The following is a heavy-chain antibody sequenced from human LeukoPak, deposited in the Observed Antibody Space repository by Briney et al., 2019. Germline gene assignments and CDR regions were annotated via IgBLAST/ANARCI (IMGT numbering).Heavy chain of an antibody. J-gene: IGHJ1*01. D-gene: IGHD6-13*01. V-gene: IGHV3-15*01. CDR2: IKSKTDGGTT. CDR3: TTGFSWYEYFEH. CDR1: GFTFSNAW. Sequence: PGGSLRLSCAASGFTFSNAWMSWVRQAPGKGLEWVGHIKSKTDGGTTDYTAPVQGRFTISRDDSKNTLYLQMNSLKTEDTAVYYCTTGFSWYEYFEHWGQGTLVTVSS.